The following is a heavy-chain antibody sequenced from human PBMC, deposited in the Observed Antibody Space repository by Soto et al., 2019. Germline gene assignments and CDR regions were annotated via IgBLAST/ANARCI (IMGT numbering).Heavy chain of an antibody. CDR2: TSYDGSDK. V-gene: IGHV3-33*05. D-gene: IGHD3-16*01. Sequence: QVQLVESGGGVVQPGTSLRVSCVGSGFTFRSDVIHWVRQAPGKGLEWVALTSYDGSDKYYGASVRGRFTISRDNSRNTVDLQMDSVRLEDTAIYYCARWGTTGGLDVWGQGTLVSVSS. CDR1: GFTFRSDV. J-gene: IGHJ1*01. CDR3: ARWGTTGGLDV.